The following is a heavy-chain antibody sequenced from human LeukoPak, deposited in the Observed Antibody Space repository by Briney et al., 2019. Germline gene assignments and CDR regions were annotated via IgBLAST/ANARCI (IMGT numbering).Heavy chain of an antibody. V-gene: IGHV4-34*01. D-gene: IGHD6-19*01. J-gene: IGHJ4*02. CDR3: ARGPVGGSGWYPPLH. Sequence: SETLSLTCGVYGGSFSGYYWSWIRQPPGKGLEWIGEISHRGSTNYNPSLKSRVTMSVDTSKDQFSLKLSSVTAADTAVYYCARGPVGGSGWYPPLHWGQGTLVTVSS. CDR1: GGSFSGYY. CDR2: ISHRGST.